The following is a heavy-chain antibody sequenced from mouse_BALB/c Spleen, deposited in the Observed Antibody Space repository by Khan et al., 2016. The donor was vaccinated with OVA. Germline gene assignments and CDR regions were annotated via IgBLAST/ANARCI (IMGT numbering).Heavy chain of an antibody. Sequence: EVKLLESGPGLVKPSQSLSLTCTVTGYSITSGYAWNWIRQFPGNKLEWMGYISYSGVTSYNPSLKSRISITRDTFKNQFFLQLNSLTTEDTATYYCARGNYYGYYFDYWGQGTTLTVSS. CDR1: GYSITSGYA. J-gene: IGHJ2*01. V-gene: IGHV3-2*02. CDR3: ARGNYYGYYFDY. CDR2: ISYSGVT. D-gene: IGHD1-1*01.